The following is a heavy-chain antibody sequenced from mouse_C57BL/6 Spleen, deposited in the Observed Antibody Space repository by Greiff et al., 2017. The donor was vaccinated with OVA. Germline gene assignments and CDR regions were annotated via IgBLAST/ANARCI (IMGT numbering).Heavy chain of an antibody. CDR1: GYTFTSYW. D-gene: IGHD2-1*01. Sequence: QVQLQQPGAELVRPGTSVKLSCKASGYTFTSYWMHWVKQRPGQGLEWIGVIDPSDSYTNYNQKFKGKATLTVDTSSSTAYMQLSSLTFEDSAVYYCAGVYYGNPWGQGTLVTVSA. CDR3: AGVYYGNP. V-gene: IGHV1-59*01. CDR2: IDPSDSYT. J-gene: IGHJ3*01.